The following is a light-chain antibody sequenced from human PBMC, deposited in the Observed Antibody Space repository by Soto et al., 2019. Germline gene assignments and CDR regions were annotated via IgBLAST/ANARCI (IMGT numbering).Light chain of an antibody. Sequence: QSVLTQPPSVSGAPGQRVTISCTGSSSNIRAGYDVNWYQQLPGTAPKLLIYGNSNRPSGVPDRFSGSKSGTSASLAITGLQAEDEADYYCQSYDSSLSALYVFGTGTKVTVL. V-gene: IGLV1-40*01. CDR1: SSNIRAGYD. CDR3: QSYDSSLSALYV. CDR2: GNS. J-gene: IGLJ1*01.